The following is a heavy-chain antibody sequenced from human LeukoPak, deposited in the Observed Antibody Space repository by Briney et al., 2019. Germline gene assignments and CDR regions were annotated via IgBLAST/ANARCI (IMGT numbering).Heavy chain of an antibody. CDR3: AKVAGSSGWYSGGFDY. D-gene: IGHD6-19*01. J-gene: IGHJ4*02. Sequence: GGSLRLSCAASGFTFSIYGMHWVRQAPGKGLEWVAVISYDGSNKYYADSVKGRVTISRDNSNNTLYLQMNSLRVDDTAVYYCAKVAGSSGWYSGGFDYWGQGTLVTVSS. CDR1: GFTFSIYG. V-gene: IGHV3-30*18. CDR2: ISYDGSNK.